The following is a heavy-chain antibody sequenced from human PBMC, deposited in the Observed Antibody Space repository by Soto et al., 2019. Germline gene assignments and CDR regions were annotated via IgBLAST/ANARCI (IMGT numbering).Heavy chain of an antibody. Sequence: PSETLSLTCAVYGGCLSGYYWSWIRQPPGKGLEWIGEINHSGSTNYNPSLKSRVTISVDTSKNQFSLKLSSVTAADTAVYYCARGGVAIFGVVRPAMDVWGKGTTVTVSS. D-gene: IGHD3-3*01. V-gene: IGHV4-34*01. CDR1: GGCLSGYY. J-gene: IGHJ6*03. CDR3: ARGGVAIFGVVRPAMDV. CDR2: INHSGST.